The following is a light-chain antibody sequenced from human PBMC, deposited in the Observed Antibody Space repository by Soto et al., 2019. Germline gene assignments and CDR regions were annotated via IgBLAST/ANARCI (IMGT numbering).Light chain of an antibody. J-gene: IGKJ4*01. CDR3: QQAYSKNT. CDR2: AAS. V-gene: IGKV1-9*01. Sequence: IQLTQSPSSLSASVGDRVTITCRASQGISSYLAWYQQKPGKAPNLLIYAASTLQSGVPSRFSGSGSGTDFTLTISSLQPEDFATYYCQQAYSKNTFGGGTKVEIK. CDR1: QGISSY.